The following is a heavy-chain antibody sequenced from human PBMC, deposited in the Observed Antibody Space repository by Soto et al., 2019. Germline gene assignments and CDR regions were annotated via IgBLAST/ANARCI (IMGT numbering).Heavy chain of an antibody. CDR1: GYTFTGYG. CDR3: ARDILWGRVATKPYAVDH. V-gene: IGHV1-18*01. CDR2: ISAYNGNT. Sequence: QVQLVQSGAEVKKPGASVKVSCKASGYTFTGYGISWVRQAPGQGLEWMGWISAYNGNTNYAQKLQGRVTMTTDTSTSTAFMELSSLRSDDTAVYYRARDILWGRVATKPYAVDHWGQGTLVTVSS. J-gene: IGHJ4*01. D-gene: IGHD5-12*01.